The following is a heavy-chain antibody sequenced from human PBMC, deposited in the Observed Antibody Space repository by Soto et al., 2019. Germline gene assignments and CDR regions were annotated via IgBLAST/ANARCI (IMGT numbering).Heavy chain of an antibody. V-gene: IGHV4-61*01. CDR2: IYYSGST. Sequence: SETLSLTCTVSGVSVSSGNYYWIWIRQPPGKGLEWIGYIYYSGSTNYNPSLKSRVTMSVDTSKNQFSLKLSSVTAADTAVYYCARDKITGLFDYWGQGTLVTVSS. J-gene: IGHJ4*02. D-gene: IGHD2-8*02. CDR3: ARDKITGLFDY. CDR1: GVSVSSGNYY.